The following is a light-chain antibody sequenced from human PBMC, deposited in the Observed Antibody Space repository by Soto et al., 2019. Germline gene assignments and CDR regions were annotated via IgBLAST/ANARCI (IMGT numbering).Light chain of an antibody. J-gene: IGLJ1*01. CDR2: EVS. CDR1: SSDVGGYNS. CDR3: QSYDSSLSGYV. V-gene: IGLV2-8*01. Sequence: QSALTQPPSASGSPGQSVTISCTGTSSDVGGYNSVSWYQHHPGKAPKLIIYEVSKRPSGVPDRFSGSKSGTSASLAITGLQAEDEADYYCQSYDSSLSGYVFGTGTKVTVL.